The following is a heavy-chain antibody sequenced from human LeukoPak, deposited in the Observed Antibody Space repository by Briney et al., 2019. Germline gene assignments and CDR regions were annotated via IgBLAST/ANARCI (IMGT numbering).Heavy chain of an antibody. Sequence: ASVTVSCKASGYTFTSYAMNWVRQAPGQGLEWMGWISAYNGNTNYAQKLQGRVTMTTDTSTSTAYMELRSLRSDDTAVYYCARRAKKVPAAYGMDVWGQGTTVTVSS. V-gene: IGHV1-18*01. J-gene: IGHJ6*02. CDR2: ISAYNGNT. CDR1: GYTFTSYA. D-gene: IGHD2-2*01. CDR3: ARRAKKVPAAYGMDV.